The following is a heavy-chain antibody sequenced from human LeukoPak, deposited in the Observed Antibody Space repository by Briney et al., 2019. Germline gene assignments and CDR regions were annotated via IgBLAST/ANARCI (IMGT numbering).Heavy chain of an antibody. CDR1: GFTFSSYS. D-gene: IGHD6-19*01. Sequence: GGSLRLSCAGSGFTFSSYSMNWVHQAPGKGLEWVSSISSSSSYIYYADSVKGRFTISRGNAKNSLYLQMNSLRAEDTAVYYCARVSIAVAGAFDYWGQGTLVTVSS. J-gene: IGHJ4*02. CDR2: ISSSSSYI. CDR3: ARVSIAVAGAFDY. V-gene: IGHV3-21*01.